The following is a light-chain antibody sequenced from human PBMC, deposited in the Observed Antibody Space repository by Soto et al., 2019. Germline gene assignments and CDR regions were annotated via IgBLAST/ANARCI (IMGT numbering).Light chain of an antibody. Sequence: QSALTQPASMSGSPGQSITISCTGTSSDVGGYNFVSWYQQHPDKAPKLMLYEVTKRPSGVSDRFSGSKSGNTASLTISGLQTADEADYYCSSYTSRDTRVFGTGTKLTVL. V-gene: IGLV2-14*01. J-gene: IGLJ1*01. CDR2: EVT. CDR3: SSYTSRDTRV. CDR1: SSDVGGYNF.